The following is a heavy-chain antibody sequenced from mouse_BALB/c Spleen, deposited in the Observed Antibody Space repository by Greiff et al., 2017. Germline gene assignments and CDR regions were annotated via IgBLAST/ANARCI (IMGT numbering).Heavy chain of an antibody. CDR2: INPSNGGT. Sequence: QVQLQQSGAELVKPGASVKLSCKASGYTFTSYYMYWVKQRPGQGLEWIGEINPSNGGTNFNEKFKSKATLTVDKSSSTAYMQLSSLTSEDSAVYYCTRSSRYDVAWFAYWGQGTLVTVSA. CDR1: GYTFTSYY. D-gene: IGHD2-14*01. J-gene: IGHJ3*01. V-gene: IGHV1S81*02. CDR3: TRSSRYDVAWFAY.